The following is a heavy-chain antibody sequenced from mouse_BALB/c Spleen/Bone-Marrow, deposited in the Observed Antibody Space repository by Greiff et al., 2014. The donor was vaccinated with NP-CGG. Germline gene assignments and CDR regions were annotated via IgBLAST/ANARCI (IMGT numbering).Heavy chain of an antibody. CDR1: GYPFSSYW. CDR3: ARKYGDY. Sequence: VKLVESGAELVRPGSSVKISRKASGYPFSSYWMSWVKQRPGQGLEWIGQIYPGDGETNYNGKFKGNATLTADKSSSTAYMQLISLTSEDSAVYFCARKYGDYWGQGTTLTVSS. V-gene: IGHV1-80*01. CDR2: IYPGDGET. D-gene: IGHD2-10*02. J-gene: IGHJ2*01.